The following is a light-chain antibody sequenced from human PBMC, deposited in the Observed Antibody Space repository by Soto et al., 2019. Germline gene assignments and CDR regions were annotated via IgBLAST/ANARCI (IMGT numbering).Light chain of an antibody. CDR3: QQRHRWPIT. Sequence: VLTQSAVTLSLSPGERATLSCRASQSFRGLLAWYQQKPGQAPRLLIYDAYNRATGIPPRFSGSGSGTDFTLTISSLEPEDSAVYYCQQRHRWPITFGQGTRLAI. CDR2: DAY. V-gene: IGKV3-11*01. CDR1: QSFRGL. J-gene: IGKJ5*01.